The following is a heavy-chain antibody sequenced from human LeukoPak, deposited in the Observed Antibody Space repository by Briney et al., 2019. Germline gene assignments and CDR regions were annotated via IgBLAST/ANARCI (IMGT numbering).Heavy chain of an antibody. J-gene: IGHJ4*02. CDR3: ARDPAFYDDRGYAH. D-gene: IGHD3-22*01. V-gene: IGHV3-48*04. CDR2: ISSTSATK. Sequence: GASLRLSCAVSGVNFSTYRMSWVRQAPGKGLEGVSFISSTSATKYYTDSVESRFTISRDTAENSLYLKLNTLRAEDTAVYYCARDPAFYDDRGYAHWGQGTLVTVSS. CDR1: GVNFSTYR.